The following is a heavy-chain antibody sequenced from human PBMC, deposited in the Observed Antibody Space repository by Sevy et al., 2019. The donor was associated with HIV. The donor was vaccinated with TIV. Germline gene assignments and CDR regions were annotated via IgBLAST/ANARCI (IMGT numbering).Heavy chain of an antibody. J-gene: IGHJ4*02. V-gene: IGHV3-23*01. CDR3: AILGTYYYDGSGYYYQVPSDY. Sequence: GGSLRLSCAASGFTFSSYAMSWVRQAPGKGLEWVSTISGSGGSTYCADSVKGRFTISRDNFKNTLYLQMNSLRAEDKAVYYCAILGTYYYDGSGYYYQVPSDYWGQGTLVTVSS. CDR2: ISGSGGST. CDR1: GFTFSSYA. D-gene: IGHD3-22*01.